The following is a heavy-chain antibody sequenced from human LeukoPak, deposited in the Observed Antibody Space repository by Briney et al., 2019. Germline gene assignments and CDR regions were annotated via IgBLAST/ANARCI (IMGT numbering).Heavy chain of an antibody. Sequence: ASVKVSCKASGYTFTGYYMHWVRQAPGQGLEWMGRINPNSGGTNYAQKFQGRVTMTRDTSISTAYMELSRLRSDDTAVYYCARDIAYYYDSSGYHGWFDPWGQGTLVTVSS. J-gene: IGHJ5*02. D-gene: IGHD3-22*01. CDR1: GYTFTGYY. CDR3: ARDIAYYYDSSGYHGWFDP. CDR2: INPNSGGT. V-gene: IGHV1-2*06.